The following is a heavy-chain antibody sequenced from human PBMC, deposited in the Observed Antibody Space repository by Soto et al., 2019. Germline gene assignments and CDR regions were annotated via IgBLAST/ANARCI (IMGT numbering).Heavy chain of an antibody. CDR1: GFSYNTYG. D-gene: IGHD3-16*01. J-gene: IGHJ4*02. CDR3: AKPGAATSGDWGYFDY. V-gene: IGHV3-30*18. CDR2: ISHDGRNK. Sequence: QVQLVDSGGDVVQPGRSLRLSCAASGFSYNTYGMHWLRQAPGKGLEWVAFISHDGRNKYYAGSVKGRFTISRDNSKNMHYLEMNNLRVEDTAVYYCAKPGAATSGDWGYFDYWGQGILVTVSS.